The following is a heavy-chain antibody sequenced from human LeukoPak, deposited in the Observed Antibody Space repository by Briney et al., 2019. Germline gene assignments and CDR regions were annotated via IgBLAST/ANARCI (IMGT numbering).Heavy chain of an antibody. CDR1: GFTFSSYA. CDR2: ISYDGSNK. J-gene: IGHJ4*02. D-gene: IGHD6-13*01. V-gene: IGHV3-30*14. CDR3: SGVQQLRRG. Sequence: GGSLRLSCAASGFTFSSYAMHWVRQAPGKGLEWVAVISYDGSNKYYADSRKGRFTISRDNSKNTLHLQMNSLRAEDAAVYYCSGVQQLRRGRGQGTLVTVSS.